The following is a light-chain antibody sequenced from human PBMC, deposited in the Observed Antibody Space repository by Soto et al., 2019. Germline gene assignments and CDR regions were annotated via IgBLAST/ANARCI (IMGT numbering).Light chain of an antibody. CDR2: DVT. Sequence: QSALTQPASVSGSPGQSITISCTGTSSDVGAYNYVSWYQQHPGKAPKLMIYDVTDLPSGVSNRFSGSKSGNTASLTISGLQAEDEADYYCSSYTSSSTYVFGTGTKLTVL. CDR3: SSYTSSSTYV. CDR1: SSDVGAYNY. V-gene: IGLV2-14*01. J-gene: IGLJ1*01.